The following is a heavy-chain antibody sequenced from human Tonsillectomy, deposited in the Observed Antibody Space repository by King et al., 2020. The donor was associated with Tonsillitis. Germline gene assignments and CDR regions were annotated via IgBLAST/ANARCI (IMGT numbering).Heavy chain of an antibody. CDR2: ISYDGSNK. Sequence: VQLVESGGGVVQPGRSLRLSCAASGFTFSSYAMHWVRQAPGKGLEWVAVISYDGSNKYYADSVKGRFIISRDNSKNTLYLQMNSLRAEDTAVYYCARDSYDSPPYYYDSSGYYNWYFDLWGRGTLVTVSS. D-gene: IGHD3-22*01. CDR1: GFTFSSYA. J-gene: IGHJ2*01. CDR3: ARDSYDSPPYYYDSSGYYNWYFDL. V-gene: IGHV3-30*04.